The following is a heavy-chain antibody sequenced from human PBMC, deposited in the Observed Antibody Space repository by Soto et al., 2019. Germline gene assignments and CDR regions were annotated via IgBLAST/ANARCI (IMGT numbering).Heavy chain of an antibody. J-gene: IGHJ6*02. CDR3: ARDGPGHYYYYGMDV. Sequence: EVQLVESGGGLVQPGGSLRLSCAASGFTFSSYWMSWVRQAPGKGLEWVANIKQDGSEKYYVDSVKGRFTISRDNAKNSLYLQMNSLRAEDTAVYYCARDGPGHYYYYGMDVWGQGTTVTVSS. CDR1: GFTFSSYW. V-gene: IGHV3-7*05. CDR2: IKQDGSEK.